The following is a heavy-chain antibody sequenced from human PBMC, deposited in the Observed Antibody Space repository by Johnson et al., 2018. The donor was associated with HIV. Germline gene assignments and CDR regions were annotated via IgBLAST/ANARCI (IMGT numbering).Heavy chain of an antibody. CDR1: GFTFSSYA. J-gene: IGHJ3*01. V-gene: IGHV3-30*04. CDR2: ISYDGSNK. Sequence: QVQLVESGGGVVQPGRSLRLDCAASGFTFSSYAMHWVRQAPGKGLEWVAVISYDGSNKYYADSVKGRFTISRDNSKNTLYLQMNSLRAEDTSVYYCATLPGDSVGVPAGQDAFDVWGQGTMVTV. D-gene: IGHD2-2*01. CDR3: ATLPGDSVGVPAGQDAFDV.